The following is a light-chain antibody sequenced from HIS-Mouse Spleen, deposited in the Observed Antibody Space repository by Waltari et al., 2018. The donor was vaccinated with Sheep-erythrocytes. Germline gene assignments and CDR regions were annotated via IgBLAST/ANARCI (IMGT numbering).Light chain of an antibody. CDR2: EGS. CDR3: CSYAGSSTPWV. Sequence: QSALTQPASVSGSPGQSITISCTGTSSDVGSYNLVSWYQQHPGKAPKLMIYEGSKRHSGVSNRFSVSKSGNTASLTISGLQAEDEADYYCCSYAGSSTPWVFGGGTKLTVL. CDR1: SSDVGSYNL. J-gene: IGLJ3*02. V-gene: IGLV2-23*01.